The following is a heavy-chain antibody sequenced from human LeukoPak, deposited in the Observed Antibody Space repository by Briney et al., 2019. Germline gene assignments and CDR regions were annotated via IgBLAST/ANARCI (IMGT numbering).Heavy chain of an antibody. CDR1: GYTFTGYY. J-gene: IGHJ5*02. CDR3: ARDVDISGFYVWFDP. Sequence: GASVKVSCKASGYTFTGYYMHWVRQAPGQGLEWMGWINPNSGGTNYAQKFQGWVTMTRDTSISTAYMELSRLRSDDTAVYHCARDVDISGFYVWFDPWGQGTLVTVSS. CDR2: INPNSGGT. D-gene: IGHD3-3*01. V-gene: IGHV1-2*04.